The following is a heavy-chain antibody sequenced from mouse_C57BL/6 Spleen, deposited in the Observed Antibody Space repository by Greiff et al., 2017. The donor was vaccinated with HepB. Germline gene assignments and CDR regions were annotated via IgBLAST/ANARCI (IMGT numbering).Heavy chain of an antibody. Sequence: QVQLKESGAELARPGASVKMSCKASGYTFTSYTMHWVKQRPGQGLEWIGYINPSSGYTKYNQKFKDKATLTADKSSSTAYMQLSSLTSEDSAVYYCARVANWDEGYAMDYWGQGTSVTVSS. CDR1: GYTFTSYT. J-gene: IGHJ4*01. CDR2: INPSSGYT. CDR3: ARVANWDEGYAMDY. D-gene: IGHD4-1*01. V-gene: IGHV1-4*01.